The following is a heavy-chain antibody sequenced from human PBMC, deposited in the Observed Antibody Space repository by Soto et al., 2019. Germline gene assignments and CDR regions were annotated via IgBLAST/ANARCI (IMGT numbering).Heavy chain of an antibody. Sequence: GGSLRLSCAASGFTFSNHWMHWVRQAPGKGLVWVSRINSDGSSTSHADSVKGRFTISRDNAKNTVYLHMNSLRAEDTAVYYCTRATAVSFDYWGQGALVTVSS. J-gene: IGHJ4*02. CDR1: GFTFSNHW. D-gene: IGHD2-2*01. CDR2: INSDGSST. V-gene: IGHV3-74*01. CDR3: TRATAVSFDY.